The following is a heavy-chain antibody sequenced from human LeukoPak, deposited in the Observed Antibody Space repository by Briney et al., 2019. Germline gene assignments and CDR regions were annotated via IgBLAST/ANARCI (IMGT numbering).Heavy chain of an antibody. V-gene: IGHV3-74*01. J-gene: IGHJ4*02. CDR2: INSDGSST. Sequence: GGSLRLSCAASGFTFSSYWMHWVRQAPGKGLVWVSRINSDGSSTSYADSVKGRFTISRDNAKNTLYLQMNSLRAEDTALYYCAKDQDVAAAGTWGSIDYWGQGTLVTVSS. D-gene: IGHD6-13*01. CDR1: GFTFSSYW. CDR3: AKDQDVAAAGTWGSIDY.